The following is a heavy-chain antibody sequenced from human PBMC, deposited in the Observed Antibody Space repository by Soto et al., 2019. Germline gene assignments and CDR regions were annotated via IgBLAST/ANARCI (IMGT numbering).Heavy chain of an antibody. J-gene: IGHJ4*02. CDR3: ARRRGYSYDFGY. CDR1: GYAFANYW. V-gene: IGHV5-10-1*01. CDR2: IDPSDSRT. Sequence: GESLKISCNASGYAFANYWISWVRQKPGQGLEWMGRIDPSDSRTKYSPSFDGHVTISIDKSISAAFLQWSSLRASDTAVYYCARRRGYSYDFGYWGQGTLVTVSS. D-gene: IGHD5-18*01.